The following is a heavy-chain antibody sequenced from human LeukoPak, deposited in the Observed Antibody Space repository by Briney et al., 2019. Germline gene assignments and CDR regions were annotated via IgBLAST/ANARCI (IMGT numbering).Heavy chain of an antibody. D-gene: IGHD5-12*01. J-gene: IGHJ4*02. CDR2: ISSSGSTI. Sequence: PGGPLRFSCAASGFTFSSYEMNWVRQAPGKGLEWVSYISSSGSTIYYADSVKGRFTISRDNAKNSPYLQMNSLRAEDTAVYYCARVDIVATLYSYYFDYWGEGTLVTVSS. CDR1: GFTFSSYE. V-gene: IGHV3-48*03. CDR3: ARVDIVATLYSYYFDY.